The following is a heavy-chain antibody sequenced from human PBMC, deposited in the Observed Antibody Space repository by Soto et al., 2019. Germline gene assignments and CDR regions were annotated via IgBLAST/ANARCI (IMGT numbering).Heavy chain of an antibody. Sequence: SQTLSLTFGISGVSVSSDNAVWNWIRQSPSRGLEWLGRTYYRSQWYTDYAVSVRSRIAINPDTSKNQFSLQLNSVTPEDTAVYYCVREATIVRGIINHIDYWGQGVLVTVSS. CDR2: TYYRSQWYT. CDR3: VREATIVRGIINHIDY. CDR1: GVSVSSDNAV. V-gene: IGHV6-1*01. D-gene: IGHD3-10*01. J-gene: IGHJ4*02.